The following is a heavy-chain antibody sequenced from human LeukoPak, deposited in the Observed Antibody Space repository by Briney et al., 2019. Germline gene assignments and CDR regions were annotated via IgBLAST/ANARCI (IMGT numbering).Heavy chain of an antibody. Sequence: PGGSLRLSCAASGFTFSSYGMHWVRQAPGKGLEWVAVISYDGSNKYYADSVKGRFTISRDNAKNSLYLQMNSLRAEDTAVYYCARALDYYYYMDVWGKGTTVTVSS. CDR1: GFTFSSYG. CDR2: ISYDGSNK. J-gene: IGHJ6*03. V-gene: IGHV3-30*03. CDR3: ARALDYYYYMDV. D-gene: IGHD3-16*01.